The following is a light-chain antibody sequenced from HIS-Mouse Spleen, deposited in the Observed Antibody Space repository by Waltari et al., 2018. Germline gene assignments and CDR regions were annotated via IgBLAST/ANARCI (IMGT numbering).Light chain of an antibody. V-gene: IGLV1-47*01. CDR3: AAWDDSLSGPV. CDR1: SSNIGSNY. CDR2: RNN. Sequence: QSVLTQPPSASGTPGQRVTISCSGSSSNIGSNYVYWYQQLPGTAPKLLIYRNNQRPSAGPDRSSGSKSGTSASLAISGLRSEDEADYYCAAWDDSLSGPVFGGGTKLTVL. J-gene: IGLJ3*02.